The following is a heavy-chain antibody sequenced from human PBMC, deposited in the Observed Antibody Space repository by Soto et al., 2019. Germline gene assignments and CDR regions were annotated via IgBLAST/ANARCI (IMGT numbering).Heavy chain of an antibody. D-gene: IGHD6-19*01. V-gene: IGHV1-69*06. CDR1: GGTFSSYA. Sequence: ALVMVSCKDSGGTFSSYAISWVRQAPGQGLEWVGGIIPIFGTGNYAQKFQGRVTITADKSKSTAYMEPGSLRSDDTAAYYCAQGGWIKVLDYGGQGTLVTDS. CDR2: IIPIFGTG. CDR3: AQGGWIKVLDY. J-gene: IGHJ4*02.